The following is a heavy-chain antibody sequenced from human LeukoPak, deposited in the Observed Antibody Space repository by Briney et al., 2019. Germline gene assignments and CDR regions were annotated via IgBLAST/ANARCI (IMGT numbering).Heavy chain of an antibody. CDR1: GVSISSSY. J-gene: IGHJ4*02. CDR2: IYYTGST. CDR3: ARLQSYGNFLDDY. Sequence: PSETLSLTCTVSGVSISSSYWSWIRQPPGKGLEWIGYIYYTGSTTYNPSLKRRITISVDTSKSQFSLKLSSVTAADTAVYYCARLQSYGNFLDDYWGQGTLVTVSS. D-gene: IGHD4-11*01. V-gene: IGHV4-59*01.